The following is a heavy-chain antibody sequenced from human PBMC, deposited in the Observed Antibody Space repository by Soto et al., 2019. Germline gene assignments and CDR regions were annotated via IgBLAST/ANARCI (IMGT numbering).Heavy chain of an antibody. J-gene: IGHJ4*02. D-gene: IGHD1-1*01. Sequence: SDSLSVTCAVNGESCSGDYWSWIRQPPGKGLEWIGEINHSGSTNYNPSLKSRVTISVDTSKNPFSLKLSSVTAADTAVYYCARGDNWNDGIDYWGQGSLVTVSS. CDR3: ARGDNWNDGIDY. CDR2: INHSGST. CDR1: GESCSGDY. V-gene: IGHV4-34*01.